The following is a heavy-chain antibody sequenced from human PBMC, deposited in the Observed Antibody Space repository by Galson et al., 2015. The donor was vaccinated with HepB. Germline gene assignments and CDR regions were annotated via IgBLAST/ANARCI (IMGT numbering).Heavy chain of an antibody. D-gene: IGHD3-22*01. J-gene: IGHJ4*02. CDR1: TYNFTNYW. CDR3: ARVYYDSSGYYWEGFYFDS. CDR2: IHPGDSDT. Sequence: QSGAEVKKPGDSLKISCKGSTYNFTNYWIGWVRQLPRKGLEWMAIIHPGDSDTRYSPSFQGQVTVSADKSINTAYLQWSSLKASDTAMYYCARVYYDSSGYYWEGFYFDSWAQGALVTVSS. V-gene: IGHV5-51*01.